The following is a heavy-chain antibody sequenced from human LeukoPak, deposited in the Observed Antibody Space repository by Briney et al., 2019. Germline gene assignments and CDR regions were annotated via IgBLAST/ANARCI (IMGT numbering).Heavy chain of an antibody. V-gene: IGHV4-30-4*08. CDR2: IYYSGST. J-gene: IGHJ5*02. D-gene: IGHD2-15*01. CDR1: GGSISSGDYY. Sequence: SETLSLTCTVSGGSISSGDYYWSWIRQPPGKGLEWIGYIYYSGSTYYNPSLKSRVTISVDTSKNQFSLKLSSVTAADTAVYYCARAPAATNWFDHWGQGTLVTVSS. CDR3: ARAPAATNWFDH.